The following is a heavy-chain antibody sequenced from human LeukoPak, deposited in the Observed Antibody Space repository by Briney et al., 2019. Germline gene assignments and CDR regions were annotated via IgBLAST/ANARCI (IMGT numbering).Heavy chain of an antibody. CDR2: TSVSGGST. CDR1: GFTFSSYA. V-gene: IGHV3-23*01. Sequence: PGGSLRLSCAASGFTFSSYAMSWVRQAPGKGLEWVSATSVSGGSTYYADSVKGRFTISRDNSKNTLYLQMNSLRAEDTAVYYCAKGGKWDVTPFDYWGQGTLVTVSS. CDR3: AKGGKWDVTPFDY. J-gene: IGHJ4*02. D-gene: IGHD1-26*01.